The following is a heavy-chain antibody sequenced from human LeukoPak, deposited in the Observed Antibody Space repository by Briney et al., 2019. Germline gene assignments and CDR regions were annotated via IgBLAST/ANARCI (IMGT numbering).Heavy chain of an antibody. J-gene: IGHJ6*03. CDR2: INPNSGGT. CDR3: ARAVAGADYYYYMDV. V-gene: IGHV1-2*02. Sequence: ASVKVSCKASGYTFTSHGISWVRQAPGQGLGWMGWINPNSGGTNYAQKFQGRVTMTRDTYISTAYVELSRLRSDDTAVYYCARAVAGADYYYYMDVWGKGTTVTVSS. CDR1: GYTFTSHG. D-gene: IGHD6-19*01.